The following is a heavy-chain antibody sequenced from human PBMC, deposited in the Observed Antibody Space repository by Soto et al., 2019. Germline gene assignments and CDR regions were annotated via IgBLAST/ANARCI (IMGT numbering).Heavy chain of an antibody. CDR2: ISGSGGNT. J-gene: IGHJ4*02. CDR1: GFTFSSYT. D-gene: IGHD6-13*01. V-gene: IGHV3-23*01. Sequence: WGSLRLSCTASGFTFSSYTMNWVRQAPGKGLECVSSISGSGGNTYYADSVKGRFTISRDNSKNTLFLQMNSLRVDDTAVYYCAKRGVYKPDYWGQGTLVTVSS. CDR3: AKRGVYKPDY.